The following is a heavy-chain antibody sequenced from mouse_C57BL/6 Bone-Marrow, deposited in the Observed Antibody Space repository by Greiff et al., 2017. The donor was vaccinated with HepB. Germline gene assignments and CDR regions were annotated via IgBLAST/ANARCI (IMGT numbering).Heavy chain of an antibody. V-gene: IGHV1-15*01. D-gene: IGHD3-2*02. CDR2: IDPETGGT. CDR1: GYTFTDYE. J-gene: IGHJ2*01. Sequence: QVQLQQSGAELVRPGASVTLSCKASGYTFTDYEMHWVKQTPVHGLEWIGAIDPETGGTAYNQKFKGKAILTADKSSSTAYMELRSLTAEASAVYYCTRWDSSGDFDYGGQGTTLTVAS. CDR3: TRWDSSGDFDY.